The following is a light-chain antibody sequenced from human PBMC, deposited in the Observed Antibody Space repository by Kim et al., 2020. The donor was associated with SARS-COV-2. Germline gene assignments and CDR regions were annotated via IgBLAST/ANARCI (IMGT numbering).Light chain of an antibody. CDR1: QSVSFQ. CDR2: DAS. CDR3: QQYNIWPPDS. V-gene: IGKV3-15*01. J-gene: IGKJ2*03. Sequence: VSPGERATLSCRASQSVSFQLAWYQQKPGQAPRLLIYDASSRATGIPARFSGSGSGTDFTLTISSLQSEDFAVYYCQQYNIWPPDSFGQGTKLEI.